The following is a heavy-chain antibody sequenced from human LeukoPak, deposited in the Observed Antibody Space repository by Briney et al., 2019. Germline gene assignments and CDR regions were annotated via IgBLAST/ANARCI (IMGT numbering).Heavy chain of an antibody. J-gene: IGHJ4*02. CDR2: MSCDGSNK. CDR3: ARGDHYYDSSAFLDY. Sequence: GRSLRLSCAASGFTFNLYAMHWVRQAPGKGLEWVALMSCDGSNKYYTDSVKGRFSISRDNSKNTLYVQINNLRPEDTAVYYCARGDHYYDSSAFLDYWGQGTLVTVSS. D-gene: IGHD3-22*01. V-gene: IGHV3-30*04. CDR1: GFTFNLYA.